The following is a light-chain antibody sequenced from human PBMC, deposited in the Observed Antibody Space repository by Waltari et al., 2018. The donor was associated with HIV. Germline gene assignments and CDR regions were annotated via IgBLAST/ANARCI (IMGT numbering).Light chain of an antibody. V-gene: IGLV2-23*02. CDR2: EVT. J-gene: IGLJ3*02. Sequence: QSALTQPASVSGSPGPSITISCTGTSSDVESYNLASWYQQHPGKAPKLMIYEVTKRPSGVSNRFSGSKSGNTASLTISGLQAEDEADYYCCSYAGSSTWVFGGGTKLTVL. CDR3: CSYAGSSTWV. CDR1: SSDVESYNL.